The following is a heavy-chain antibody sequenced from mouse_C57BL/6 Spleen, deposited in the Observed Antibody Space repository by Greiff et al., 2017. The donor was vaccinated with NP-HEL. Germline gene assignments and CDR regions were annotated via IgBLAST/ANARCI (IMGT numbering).Heavy chain of an antibody. Sequence: VQLQQSGPELVKPGASVKISCKASGYSFTGYYMNWVKQSPEKSLEWIGEINPSTGGTTYNQKFKAKATLTVDKSSTTAYMQLKSLTSEDSAVYYCSSGTTVVAPDWYFDVWGTGTTVTVSS. CDR3: SSGTTVVAPDWYFDV. CDR2: INPSTGGT. J-gene: IGHJ1*03. CDR1: GYSFTGYY. D-gene: IGHD1-1*01. V-gene: IGHV1-42*01.